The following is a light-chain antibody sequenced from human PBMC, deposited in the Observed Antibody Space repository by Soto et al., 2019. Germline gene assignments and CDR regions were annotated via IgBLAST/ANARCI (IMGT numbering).Light chain of an antibody. Sequence: DIQMTQSPSSVSASVRDRVTITCRASQDIDSWLVWYQQTPGKAPKLLIYAASSLQSGVPSRFSGSGSGTDFTFTISSLQPEDFATYYCQQSSSFPWTFGQGTKVEIK. V-gene: IGKV1-12*01. J-gene: IGKJ1*01. CDR1: QDIDSW. CDR2: AAS. CDR3: QQSSSFPWT.